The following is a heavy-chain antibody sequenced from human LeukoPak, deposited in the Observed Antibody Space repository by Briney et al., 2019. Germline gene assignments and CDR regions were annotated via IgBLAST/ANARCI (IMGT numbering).Heavy chain of an antibody. J-gene: IGHJ4*02. CDR3: ARVSVPRDPDAPDNCDY. D-gene: IGHD5/OR15-5a*01. Sequence: ASVKVSCKASGYTVPSYGISWVRQAPGQGLEWMGWISAYNGNTNYAQTLEGRLTLNTDTTTSTAYMELRSLRSEDPAAYYCARVSVPRDPDAPDNCDYWGEGALVTVSS. V-gene: IGHV1-18*01. CDR1: GYTVPSYG. CDR2: ISAYNGNT.